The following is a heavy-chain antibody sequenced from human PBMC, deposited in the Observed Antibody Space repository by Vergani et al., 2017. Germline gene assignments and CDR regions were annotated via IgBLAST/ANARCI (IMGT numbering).Heavy chain of an antibody. CDR2: IWHDGSNE. Sequence: QVQLVESGGGVVQPGKSLSLSCETSGFIFSDYVMHWVRQAPGKGLEWVAGIWHDGSNEKYVDSVKGRFTISRDNSKNTLYLQMNSLRAEDTAVYYCAKDXAYGIQLWLRPFDYWGQGTLVTVSS. CDR1: GFIFSDYV. CDR3: AKDXAYGIQLWLRPFDY. D-gene: IGHD5-18*01. J-gene: IGHJ4*02. V-gene: IGHV3-33*06.